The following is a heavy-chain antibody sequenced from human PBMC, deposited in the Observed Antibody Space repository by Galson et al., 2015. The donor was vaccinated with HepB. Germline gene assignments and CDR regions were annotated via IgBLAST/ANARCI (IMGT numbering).Heavy chain of an antibody. CDR1: GGSISTVGYY. Sequence: LSLTCTVSGGSISTVGYYWTWIRQHPVRGLEWIGYISYSGNTYYNPSLKSRISMSVDTSNNHFSLRLTSVTAADTAVYYCARSVGDSGGYYVPIDCWGQGTLVTVSS. CDR3: ARSVGDSGGYYVPIDC. J-gene: IGHJ4*02. D-gene: IGHD3-22*01. CDR2: ISYSGNT. V-gene: IGHV4-31*03.